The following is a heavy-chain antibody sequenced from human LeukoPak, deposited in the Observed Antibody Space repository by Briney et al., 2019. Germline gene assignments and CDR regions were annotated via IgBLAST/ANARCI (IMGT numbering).Heavy chain of an antibody. D-gene: IGHD3-22*01. CDR1: GFTFSSYS. V-gene: IGHV3-21*01. CDR2: ISSSSSYI. CDR3: ARETYYYDSTATDYFDY. Sequence: PGGSLRLSCAASGFTFSSYSMNWVRQAPGKGLEWVSSISSSSSYIYYADPVKGRFTISRDNAKNSLYLQMNSLRAEDTAVYYCARETYYYDSTATDYFDYWGQGTLVTVSS. J-gene: IGHJ4*02.